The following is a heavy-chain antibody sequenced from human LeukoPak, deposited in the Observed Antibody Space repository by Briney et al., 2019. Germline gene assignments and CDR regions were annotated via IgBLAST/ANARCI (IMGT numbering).Heavy chain of an antibody. CDR3: ARDPSHLNRIAAAGTRFDP. D-gene: IGHD6-13*01. V-gene: IGHV1-69*13. CDR2: IISIFGTA. J-gene: IGHJ5*02. CDR1: GGTFSSYA. Sequence: SVKVSCKASGGTFSSYAISWVRQAPGQGLEWMGGIISIFGTANYAQKFQGRVTITADESTSTAYMELSSLRSEDTAVYYCARDPSHLNRIAAAGTRFDPWGQGTLVTVSS.